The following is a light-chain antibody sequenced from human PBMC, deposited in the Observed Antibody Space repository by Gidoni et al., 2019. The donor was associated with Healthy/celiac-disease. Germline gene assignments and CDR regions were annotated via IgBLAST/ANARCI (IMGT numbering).Light chain of an antibody. J-gene: IGKJ1*01. Sequence: EIVLTQSPGTLSLSPGERATLSCRASQSVSSSYVAWYQQKPGQAPRLLIYGASSRATGIPDRFSGMGSGTDFTLTISRLEPEDFAVYYCQQYGSSPRTFGQGTKVEIK. V-gene: IGKV3-20*01. CDR1: QSVSSSY. CDR2: GAS. CDR3: QQYGSSPRT.